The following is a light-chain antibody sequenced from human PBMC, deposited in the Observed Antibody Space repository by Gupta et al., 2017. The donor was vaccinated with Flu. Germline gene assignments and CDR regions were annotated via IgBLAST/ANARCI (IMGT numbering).Light chain of an antibody. CDR1: QYISTW. J-gene: IGKJ4*01. CDR2: AAS. CDR3: QQDNSYPFT. V-gene: IGKV1D-16*01. Sequence: DIHMTQSPSTLSASVGDRVTITCRASQYISTWLAWYQQKPGKAPRSLIYAASYLRSGVPSRFSGSGSGTDVTLTISSRQPEDFATYYCQQDNSYPFTFGGGTKVEIK.